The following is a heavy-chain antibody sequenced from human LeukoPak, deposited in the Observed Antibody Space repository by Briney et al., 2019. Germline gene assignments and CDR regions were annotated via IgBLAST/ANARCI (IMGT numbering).Heavy chain of an antibody. D-gene: IGHD3-10*01. V-gene: IGHV4-39*01. J-gene: IGHJ5*02. CDR1: GGSISSSSYY. Sequence: SETLSLTCTVSGGSISSSSYYWGWIRQPPGKGLEWIGSIYYSGSTYYNPSLKSRVTISVDTSKNQFSLKLSSVTAADTAVYYCARGLADLWFGELLYPQNWFDPWGQGTLVTVSS. CDR3: ARGLADLWFGELLYPQNWFDP. CDR2: IYYSGST.